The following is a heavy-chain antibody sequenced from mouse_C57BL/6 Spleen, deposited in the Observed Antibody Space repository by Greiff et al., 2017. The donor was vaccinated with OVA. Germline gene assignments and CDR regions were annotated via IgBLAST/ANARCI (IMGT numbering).Heavy chain of an antibody. CDR2: IDPSDSET. CDR1: GYTFTSYW. Sequence: QVQLQQPGAELVRPGSSVKLSCKASGYTFTSYWMHWVKQRPIQGLEWIGNIDPSDSETHYNQKFKDKATLTVDKSSSTAYMQLSSLTSEDSAVYYGARGDDYYGSSSYWYFDVWGTGTTVTVSS. V-gene: IGHV1-52*01. CDR3: ARGDDYYGSSSYWYFDV. D-gene: IGHD1-1*01. J-gene: IGHJ1*03.